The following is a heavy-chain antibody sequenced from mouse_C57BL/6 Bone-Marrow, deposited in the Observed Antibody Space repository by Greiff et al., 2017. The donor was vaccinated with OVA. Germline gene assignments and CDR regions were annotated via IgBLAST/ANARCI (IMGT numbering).Heavy chain of an antibody. J-gene: IGHJ2*01. CDR1: GYTFTSYW. CDR3: ARDCAVYSCSY. CDR2: IDPSDSYT. V-gene: IGHV1-50*01. Sequence: QVQLQQPGAELVKPGASVKLSCKASGYTFTSYWMQWVKQRPGQGLEWIGEIDPSDSYTNYNQKFKGKATLTVDTSSSTAYMQLSSLTSEDSAVDYCARDCAVYSCSYWGQGTTLTVSS. D-gene: IGHD1-1*01.